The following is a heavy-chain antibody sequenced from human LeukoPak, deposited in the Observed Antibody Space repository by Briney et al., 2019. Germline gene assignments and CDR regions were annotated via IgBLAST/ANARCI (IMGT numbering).Heavy chain of an antibody. CDR2: IKQEGSEK. CDR1: GFTFSSYW. CDR3: ARAPIYCSSTSCYTEGPNTYYYYMDV. D-gene: IGHD2-2*02. J-gene: IGHJ6*03. Sequence: GGSLRLSCAASGFTFSSYWMSWVRQAPGKGLEWVANIKQEGSEKYYVDSVKGRFTISRDNAKNSLYLQMNSLRAEDTAVYYCARAPIYCSSTSCYTEGPNTYYYYMDVWSKGTTVTVSS. V-gene: IGHV3-7*01.